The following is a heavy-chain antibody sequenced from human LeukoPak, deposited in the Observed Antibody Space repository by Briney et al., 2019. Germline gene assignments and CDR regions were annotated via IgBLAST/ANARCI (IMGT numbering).Heavy chain of an antibody. CDR2: FDPEDGET. D-gene: IGHD5-18*01. Sequence: ASVKVSCKVSGYTLTELSMHWVRQAPGKGLEWMGGFDPEDGETIYAQKFQGRVTMTRNTSISTAYMELSSLRSEDTAVYYCARGFTAMVYYYYYGMDVWGQGTTVTVSS. CDR3: ARGFTAMVYYYYYGMDV. V-gene: IGHV1-24*01. J-gene: IGHJ6*02. CDR1: GYTLTELS.